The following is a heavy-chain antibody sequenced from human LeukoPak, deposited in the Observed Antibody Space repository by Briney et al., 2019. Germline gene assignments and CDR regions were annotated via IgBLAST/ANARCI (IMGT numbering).Heavy chain of an antibody. J-gene: IGHJ4*02. V-gene: IGHV1-2*02. CDR1: GYTFTGYY. D-gene: IGHD1-14*01. CDR3: ARDRAPEYPEYFDY. Sequence: APVKVSRKASGYTFTGYYMHWVRQAPGQGLEWMGWINPSSGGTNYAQKFQGRVTMTRDTSISTAYMELSRLRSDDTAVYYCARDRAPEYPEYFDYWGQGTLVTVSS. CDR2: INPSSGGT.